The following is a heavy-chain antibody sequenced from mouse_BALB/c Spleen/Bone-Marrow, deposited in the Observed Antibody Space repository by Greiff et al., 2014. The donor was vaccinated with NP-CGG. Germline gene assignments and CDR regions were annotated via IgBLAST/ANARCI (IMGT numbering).Heavy chain of an antibody. CDR3: ANYYYGSSLFAY. CDR1: GFNIKDTY. CDR2: IDPANGNT. D-gene: IGHD1-1*01. J-gene: IGHJ3*01. V-gene: IGHV14-3*02. Sequence: EVQLVESGAELVKPGASVKLSCTVSGFNIKDTYMHWVKQRPEQGLEWIGRIDPANGNTKYDPKFQGRVTITADTSSNTVHLQLSSLTTEDAAVYYCANYYYGSSLFAYWGQGTLVTVSA.